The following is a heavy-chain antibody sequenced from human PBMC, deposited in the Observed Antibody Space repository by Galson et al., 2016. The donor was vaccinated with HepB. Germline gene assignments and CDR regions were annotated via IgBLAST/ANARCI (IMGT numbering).Heavy chain of an antibody. Sequence: SLRLSCAASGFTVSSNYMSWVRQAPGKGLEWVSLIYSGGRTSYADSVKGRFTISRDTSKNTVYLQMNSLRADDTAVYYCAPGNSVVRGYWGQETLVTVSS. CDR1: GFTVSSNY. CDR3: APGNSVVRGY. J-gene: IGHJ4*02. V-gene: IGHV3-53*01. D-gene: IGHD4-23*01. CDR2: IYSGGRT.